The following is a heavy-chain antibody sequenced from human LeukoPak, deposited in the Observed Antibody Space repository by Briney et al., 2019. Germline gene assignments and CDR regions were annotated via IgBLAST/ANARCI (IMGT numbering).Heavy chain of an antibody. D-gene: IGHD4-11*01. CDR3: ATDLPQYGY. CDR2: FDCEDGET. V-gene: IGHV1-24*01. J-gene: IGHJ4*02. CDR1: GYTLTELC. Sequence: PGASVKVSCKVSGYTLTELCMQWVRQAPGKGLEWMGGFDCEDGETIYAQKFQGRVTMTEDTSTDTVYMELSSLRSEDTAVYYCATDLPQYGYWGQGTLVTVSS.